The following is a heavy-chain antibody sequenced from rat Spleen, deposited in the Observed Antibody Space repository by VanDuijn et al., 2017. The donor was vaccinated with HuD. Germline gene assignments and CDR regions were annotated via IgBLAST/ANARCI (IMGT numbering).Heavy chain of an antibody. D-gene: IGHD1-1*01. V-gene: IGHV3-1*01. CDR3: ARYGPLLLQWSFDY. J-gene: IGHJ2*01. Sequence: EVQLQESGPGLVKPSQSLSLTCSVTGYSITSNYWGWIRKFPGNKMEWIGHISYSGSTSYKPSLKSRISITRDTSKNQFFLQLNSVPTEEKATSYCARYGPLLLQWSFDYWCQGVMVTVSS. CDR1: GYSITSNY. CDR2: ISYSGST.